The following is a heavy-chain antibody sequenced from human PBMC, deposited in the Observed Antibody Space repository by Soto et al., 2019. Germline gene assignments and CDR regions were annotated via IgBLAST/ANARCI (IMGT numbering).Heavy chain of an antibody. D-gene: IGHD3-22*01. Sequence: SETLSLTCAVSGYSISSGYYLGWIRQPPGKGLEWIGSIYHSGSTYYNPSLKSRVTISVDTSKNQFSLKLSSVTAADTAVYYCARGTGIVVVIIDYWGQGTLVTVSS. CDR3: ARGTGIVVVIIDY. CDR1: GYSISSGYY. J-gene: IGHJ4*02. V-gene: IGHV4-38-2*01. CDR2: IYHSGST.